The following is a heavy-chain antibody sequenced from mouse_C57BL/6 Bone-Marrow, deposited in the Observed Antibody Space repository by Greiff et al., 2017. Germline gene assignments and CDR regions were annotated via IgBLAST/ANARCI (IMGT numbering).Heavy chain of an antibody. V-gene: IGHV5-17*01. CDR2: ISSGSSTI. Sequence: DVHLVESGGGLVKPGGSLKLSCAASGFTFSDYGMHWVRQAPEKGLEWVAYISSGSSTIYYADTVKGRFTISRANAKNTLFLQMTSLRSEDTAMYYCARDECPFGVWGTGTTVTVSS. J-gene: IGHJ1*03. CDR3: ARDECPFGV. CDR1: GFTFSDYG.